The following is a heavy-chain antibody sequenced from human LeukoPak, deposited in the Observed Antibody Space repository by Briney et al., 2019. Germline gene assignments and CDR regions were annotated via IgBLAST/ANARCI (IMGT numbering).Heavy chain of an antibody. D-gene: IGHD1-26*01. CDR3: ARSGGGNYFGFFDC. CDR1: GYTFIDYY. J-gene: IGHJ4*02. V-gene: IGHV1-2*02. CDR2: INPNSGGT. Sequence: ASVKDSCKASGYTFIDYYIYWVRQAPGQGLEWMGWINPNSGGTNYAQKFQGRVTMTSDTSISTAYMQMSRLKSDDTAVYYCARSGGGNYFGFFDCWGQGTLVTVSS.